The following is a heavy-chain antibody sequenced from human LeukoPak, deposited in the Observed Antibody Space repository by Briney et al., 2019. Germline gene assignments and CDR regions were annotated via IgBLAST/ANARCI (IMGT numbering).Heavy chain of an antibody. D-gene: IGHD3-9*01. Sequence: PSETLSLTCTVSGGSISSYYWSWIRQPPGKGLEWIGYIYYSGSTNYNPSLKSRVTISVDTSKNQFSLKLSSVTAADTAVYYCARDRPGYDILTGPYYYYYYMDVWGKGTTVTISS. CDR2: IYYSGST. CDR3: ARDRPGYDILTGPYYYYYYMDV. CDR1: GGSISSYY. J-gene: IGHJ6*03. V-gene: IGHV4-59*12.